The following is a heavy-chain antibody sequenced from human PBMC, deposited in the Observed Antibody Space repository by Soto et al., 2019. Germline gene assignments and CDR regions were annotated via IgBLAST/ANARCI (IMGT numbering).Heavy chain of an antibody. Sequence: EVQLLESGGGLVQPGGSLRLSCSTSGFTFSTYAMNWVRQAPGKGLEWVSGLSGSGVTTYYADSVRGRFTISRDNSKNTLFLQMNSLRAEDTALYYCAKQRADYGSVSDTYYFDFWGQGTLVTVSS. V-gene: IGHV3-23*01. CDR3: AKQRADYGSVSDTYYFDF. D-gene: IGHD3-10*01. CDR1: GFTFSTYA. CDR2: LSGSGVTT. J-gene: IGHJ4*02.